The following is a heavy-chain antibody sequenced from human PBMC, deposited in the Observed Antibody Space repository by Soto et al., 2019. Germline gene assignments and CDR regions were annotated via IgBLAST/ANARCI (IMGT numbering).Heavy chain of an antibody. CDR2: IYYSGST. CDR1: GGSISSSSYY. CDR3: ARHFTNVDY. Sequence: SETLSLTCTVSGGSISSSSYYWGWIRQPPGKGLEWIGSIYYSGSTYYNPSLKSRVTISVDTSKNQFSLKLSSVTAADTAVYYCARHFTNVDYWGQGTLVTVSS. D-gene: IGHD2-2*01. J-gene: IGHJ4*02. V-gene: IGHV4-39*01.